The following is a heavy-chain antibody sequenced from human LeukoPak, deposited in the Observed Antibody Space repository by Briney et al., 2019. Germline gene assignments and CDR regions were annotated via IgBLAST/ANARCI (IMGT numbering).Heavy chain of an antibody. CDR3: ARVAVTTSRYYMDV. CDR2: IYYSGST. D-gene: IGHD4-11*01. J-gene: IGHJ6*03. CDR1: GGSISVFY. Sequence: SETLSLTCTVSGGSISVFYWSWIRQPPGKGLEWIGYIYYSGSTNYNPSLKSRVTISVDASKNQFSLKLSSVTAADTAVYYCARVAVTTSRYYMDVWGKGTTVTVSS. V-gene: IGHV4-59*01.